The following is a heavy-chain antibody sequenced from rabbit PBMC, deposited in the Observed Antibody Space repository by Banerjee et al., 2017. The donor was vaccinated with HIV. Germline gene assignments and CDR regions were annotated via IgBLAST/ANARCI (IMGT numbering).Heavy chain of an antibody. D-gene: IGHD6-1*01. Sequence: QEQLEESGGGLVKPEGSLTLTCKASGFDLSSSYWLCWVRQAPGKGLEWIGCIYTGSGSTDYASWAKGRFTISKTSSTTVTLQMTSLTAADTATYFCARYYSYGYAGGTYAANLWGPGTLVTV. CDR1: GFDLSSSYW. CDR3: ARYYSYGYAGGTYAANL. V-gene: IGHV1S45*01. J-gene: IGHJ4*01. CDR2: IYTGSGST.